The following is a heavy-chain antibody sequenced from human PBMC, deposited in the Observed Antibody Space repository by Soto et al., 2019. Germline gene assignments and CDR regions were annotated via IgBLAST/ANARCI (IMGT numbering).Heavy chain of an antibody. J-gene: IGHJ4*02. Sequence: QVQLVQSGAEVKKPGSSVKVSCKASGGTFSSYAISWVRQAPGQGLEWMGGIIPIFGTANYAQKFQGRVTITADESTSTAYMELSSLRSEDTAVYYCARSQDYYGSGGDDYYFDYWGQGTLVTVAS. V-gene: IGHV1-69*01. CDR2: IIPIFGTA. CDR3: ARSQDYYGSGGDDYYFDY. D-gene: IGHD3-10*01. CDR1: GGTFSSYA.